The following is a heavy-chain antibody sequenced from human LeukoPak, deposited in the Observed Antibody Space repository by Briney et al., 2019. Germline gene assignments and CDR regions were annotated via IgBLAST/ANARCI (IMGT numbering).Heavy chain of an antibody. CDR2: IYSAGNT. V-gene: IGHV3-53*04. CDR3: ARGGTPGYSSGRIDY. CDR1: EFTVSSNY. Sequence: PGGSLRLSCVASEFTVSSNYMSWVRQAPGKGLEWVSVIYSAGNTYYADSVKGRFTISRHNSENTLYLHMNSLRVEDTAVYFCARGGTPGYSSGRIDYWGQETLVTVSS. J-gene: IGHJ4*02. D-gene: IGHD6-19*01.